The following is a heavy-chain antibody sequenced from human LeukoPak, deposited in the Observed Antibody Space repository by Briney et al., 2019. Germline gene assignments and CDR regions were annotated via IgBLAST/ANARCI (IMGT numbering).Heavy chain of an antibody. J-gene: IGHJ6*03. CDR2: MNPNSGNT. CDR3: ARGRVSITIFGVVINGYYYMDV. CDR1: GYTFTSYD. D-gene: IGHD3-3*01. Sequence: ASVKVSCKASGYTFTSYDINWVRQATGQGLEWMGWMNPNSGNTGYAQKFQGRVTMTRNTSISTAYLELSSLRSEDTAVYYCARGRVSITIFGVVINGYYYMDVWGKGTTVTVSS. V-gene: IGHV1-8*01.